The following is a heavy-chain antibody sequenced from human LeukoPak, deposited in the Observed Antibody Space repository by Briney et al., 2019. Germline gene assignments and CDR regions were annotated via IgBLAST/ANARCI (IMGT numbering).Heavy chain of an antibody. J-gene: IGHJ3*02. V-gene: IGHV4-31*03. CDR1: GVSISSGGYY. CDR2: IYYSGST. Sequence: SQTLSLTCTVSGVSISSGGYYWRWLRQHPGKGLEWIGYIYYSGSTYYNPSLKSRVTISVDTSKNQFSLKLSSVTAADTAVYYCARSPSITMIVVPRGGAFDIWGQGTMVTVSS. CDR3: ARSPSITMIVVPRGGAFDI. D-gene: IGHD3-22*01.